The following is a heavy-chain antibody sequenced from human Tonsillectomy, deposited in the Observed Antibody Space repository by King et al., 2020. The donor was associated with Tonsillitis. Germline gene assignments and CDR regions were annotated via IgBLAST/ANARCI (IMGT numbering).Heavy chain of an antibody. CDR2: ISSGSSSI. V-gene: IGHV3-21*01. CDR3: ARDLYYGMDV. Sequence: VQLVESGGGLVKPGGSLRLSCAASGFTFTDYRMNWVRQAPGKGLEWVSSISSGSSSIYYADSLRGRFTISRDNAQNSLYLQMNSLRAEDTAVYYCARDLYYGMDVWGEGTTVTVSS. J-gene: IGHJ6*04. CDR1: GFTFTDYR.